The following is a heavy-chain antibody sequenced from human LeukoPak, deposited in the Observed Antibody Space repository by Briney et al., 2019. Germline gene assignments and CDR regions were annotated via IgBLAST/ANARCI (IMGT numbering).Heavy chain of an antibody. CDR1: GYAFTRYW. CDR2: IYPGDSDT. V-gene: IGHV5-51*01. CDR3: AGPEPDYYGRFQH. Sequence: GESLKISCQGSGYAFTRYWIGWVRPMPGKGLEWMGIIYPGDSDTRYSPSFQGQVTISADQSISTAYLQWSSLKASDTAMYYCAGPEPDYYGRFQHWGQGTLVTVSS. J-gene: IGHJ1*01. D-gene: IGHD3-10*02.